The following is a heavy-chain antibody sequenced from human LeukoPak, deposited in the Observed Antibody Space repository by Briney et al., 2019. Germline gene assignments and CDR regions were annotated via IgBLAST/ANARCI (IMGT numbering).Heavy chain of an antibody. V-gene: IGHV3-33*01. CDR2: ILSDGSKE. J-gene: IGHJ4*02. Sequence: GGSLRLSCAASGFTFSSYGMHWVRQAPGKGLEWVAVILSDGSKEFYTDSVKGRFTISRDDSKNTVYLQVNSLKTEDTAVYYCATDVPYTGGGAIVFWGQGTLVTVSS. CDR1: GFTFSSYG. CDR3: ATDVPYTGGGAIVF. D-gene: IGHD3-16*02.